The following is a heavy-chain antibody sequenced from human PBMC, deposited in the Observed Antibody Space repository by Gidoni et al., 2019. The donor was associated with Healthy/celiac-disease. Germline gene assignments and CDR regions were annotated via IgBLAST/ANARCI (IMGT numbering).Heavy chain of an antibody. CDR3: AYGSSGYDPDY. D-gene: IGHD3-22*01. V-gene: IGHV1-69*02. J-gene: IGHJ4*02. Sequence: VQLVHSGAEVTKAGSSVQVSCKASGGTFSRYTISWVRQAPGQGLEWMGRISPILGIANYAQKFQGRVTITADKSTSTAYMELSSLRSEDTAVYYCAYGSSGYDPDYWGQGTLVTVSS. CDR1: GGTFSRYT. CDR2: ISPILGIA.